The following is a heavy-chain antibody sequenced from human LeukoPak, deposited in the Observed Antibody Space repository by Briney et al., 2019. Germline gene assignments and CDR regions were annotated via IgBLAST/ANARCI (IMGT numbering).Heavy chain of an antibody. Sequence: GSLRLSCAASGFTFSSYWMSWVRQAPGKGLEWMANIKQDGSEKYYVDSVKGRFTISRDNAKNSLYLQMNSLRAEDTAVYYCAAITGTAGDAFDIWGQGTMVTVSS. V-gene: IGHV3-7*01. J-gene: IGHJ3*02. D-gene: IGHD1-7*01. CDR1: GFTFSSYW. CDR2: IKQDGSEK. CDR3: AAITGTAGDAFDI.